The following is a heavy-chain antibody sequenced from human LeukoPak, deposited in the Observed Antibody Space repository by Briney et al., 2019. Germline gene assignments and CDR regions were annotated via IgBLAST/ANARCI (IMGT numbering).Heavy chain of an antibody. CDR1: GFTFDDYA. D-gene: IGHD3-22*01. CDR3: ARDNYYDSSGFDY. J-gene: IGHJ4*02. CDR2: ISWNSGSI. Sequence: PGGSLRLSCAASGFTFDDYAMHWVRQAPGKGLEWVSGISWNSGSIGYADSVKGRFTISRDNSKNTLYLQMNSLRAEDTAVYYCARDNYYDSSGFDYWGQGTLVTVSS. V-gene: IGHV3-9*01.